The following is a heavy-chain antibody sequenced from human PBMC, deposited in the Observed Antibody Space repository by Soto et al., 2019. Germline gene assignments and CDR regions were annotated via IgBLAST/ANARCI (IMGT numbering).Heavy chain of an antibody. CDR3: ARRGSSSSFFYDS. V-gene: IGHV5-10-1*03. CDR1: GYSFTSSW. D-gene: IGHD6-6*01. CDR2: IDPSDSYI. J-gene: IGHJ4*02. Sequence: EVQLVQSGAEVKKPGESLRISCQGSGYSFTSSWISWVRQMPGEGLEWMGRIDPSDSYINYSPSFQGRVTISADKSISTAYLRWSSPKASDTAMYYCARRGSSSSFFYDSWGQGTLVTVSS.